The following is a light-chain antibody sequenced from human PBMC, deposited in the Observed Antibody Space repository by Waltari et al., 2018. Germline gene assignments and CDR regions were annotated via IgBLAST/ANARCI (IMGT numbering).Light chain of an antibody. J-gene: IGLJ2*01. V-gene: IGLV3-27*01. Sequence: SYELTQPSSVSVSPGQTAKITCSGDIVTKKYVRWFQQKPGRAPVFVIYKDTEPPSGIPERFSGSSSGTTVALTIGGAQGEDEAEYYCNCATDDNVRIFGGGTRLTVL. CDR3: NCATDDNVRI. CDR1: IVTKKY. CDR2: KDT.